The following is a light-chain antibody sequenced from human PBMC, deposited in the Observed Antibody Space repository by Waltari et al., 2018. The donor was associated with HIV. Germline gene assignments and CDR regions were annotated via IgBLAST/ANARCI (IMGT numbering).Light chain of an antibody. CDR1: QSISNW. Sequence: DIQMTQSLSTLSASVGDRVTITCRASQSISNWLAWYQQKPGNAPKLLIYKASTLEGGVPSRFRGSGSGTEFTLTINSLQPDDFATYFCQQYYLSPWTFGQGARV. CDR2: KAS. J-gene: IGKJ1*01. V-gene: IGKV1-5*03. CDR3: QQYYLSPWT.